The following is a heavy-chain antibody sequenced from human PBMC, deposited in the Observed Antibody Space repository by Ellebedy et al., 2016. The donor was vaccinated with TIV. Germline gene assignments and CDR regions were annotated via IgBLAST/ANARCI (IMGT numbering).Heavy chain of an antibody. D-gene: IGHD2-8*02. CDR3: GRDIPGVVLASVL. V-gene: IGHV1-69*06. Sequence: SVTVSCXPSGDSFTSFSFNWVRQAPGQGLEWLGGIIPYFGTPNFAQKFQGRVTITADKSTNTVHMELSSLRFVDTAVYYCGRDIPGVVLASVLWGQGTLVTVSS. CDR2: IIPYFGTP. CDR1: GDSFTSFS. J-gene: IGHJ4*02.